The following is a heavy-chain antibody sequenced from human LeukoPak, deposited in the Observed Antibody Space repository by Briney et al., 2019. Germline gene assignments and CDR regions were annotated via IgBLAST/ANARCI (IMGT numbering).Heavy chain of an antibody. CDR1: GFTFSSYW. Sequence: GGSLRLSCAASGFTFSSYWMHWVCQVPGKGLVWVSRINSDGSSTSYADSVKGRFTISRDNAKNTLYLQMDSLRAEDTAVYYCARGATVSYNWVDPWGQGTLVTVSS. V-gene: IGHV3-74*01. J-gene: IGHJ5*02. D-gene: IGHD1-26*01. CDR3: ARGATVSYNWVDP. CDR2: INSDGSST.